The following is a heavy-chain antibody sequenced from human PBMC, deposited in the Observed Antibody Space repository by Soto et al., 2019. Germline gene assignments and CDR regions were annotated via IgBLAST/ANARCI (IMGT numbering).Heavy chain of an antibody. Sequence: SETLSLTCTVSGGSISSYYWSWIRQPAGKGLEWIGRIYTSGSTNYNPSLKSRVTMSVDTSKNQFSLKLSSVTAADTAVYYCARASIDFWSGYYNPGAFDYWGQGTLVTVSS. CDR1: GGSISSYY. CDR2: IYTSGST. J-gene: IGHJ4*02. CDR3: ARASIDFWSGYYNPGAFDY. V-gene: IGHV4-4*07. D-gene: IGHD3-3*01.